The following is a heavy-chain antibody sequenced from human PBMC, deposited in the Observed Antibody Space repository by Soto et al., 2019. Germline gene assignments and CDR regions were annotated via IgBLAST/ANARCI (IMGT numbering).Heavy chain of an antibody. V-gene: IGHV4-34*01. Sequence: QVQLQQWGAGLLKPSETLSLTCAVYGGSFSGYYWSWIRQPPGKGLEWIGEINHSGSTNYNPSLNSRVTISVDTSKHQFSLKLCSVTAADTAVYYCARGPAGTTPFPDAFDIWGQGTMVTVSS. CDR1: GGSFSGYY. D-gene: IGHD1-7*01. J-gene: IGHJ3*02. CDR3: ARGPAGTTPFPDAFDI. CDR2: INHSGST.